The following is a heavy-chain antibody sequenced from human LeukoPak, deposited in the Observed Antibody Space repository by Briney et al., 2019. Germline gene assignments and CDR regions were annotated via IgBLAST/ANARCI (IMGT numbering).Heavy chain of an antibody. J-gene: IGHJ6*02. CDR3: ARGRNYYYYGMDV. Sequence: PSETLSLTCAVSGGSISSGGYSWSWIRQPPGKGLEWIGYIYHSGSTCYNPSLKSRVTISVDRSKNQFSLKLSSVTAADTAVYYCARGRNYYYYGMDVWGQGTTVTVSS. CDR2: IYHSGST. V-gene: IGHV4-30-2*01. CDR1: GGSISSGGYS.